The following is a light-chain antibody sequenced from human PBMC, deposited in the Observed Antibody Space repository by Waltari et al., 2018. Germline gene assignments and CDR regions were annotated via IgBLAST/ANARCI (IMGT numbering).Light chain of an antibody. Sequence: DIQITQSPSSLSASIGDTITVTCRASQNIRTYLNLYQQKPAKAPKLLIFGASSLPRGVPSRFTGSASGTEFTLTITNLQPDDFATYFCQQSFSSPWTFGQGTTV. CDR2: GAS. V-gene: IGKV1-39*01. CDR1: QNIRTY. J-gene: IGKJ1*01. CDR3: QQSFSSPWT.